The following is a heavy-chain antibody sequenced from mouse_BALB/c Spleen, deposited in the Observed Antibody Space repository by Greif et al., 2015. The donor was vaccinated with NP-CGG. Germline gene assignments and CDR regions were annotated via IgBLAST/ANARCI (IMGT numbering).Heavy chain of an antibody. V-gene: IGHV4-1*02. D-gene: IGHD1-1*01. Sequence: EVKLVEPGGGLVQPGGTLKVSCAASGFDFSRYWMSWVRQAPGKGLEWIGEINPDSSTINYTPSLKDKFIISRDNAKNSPYLQMSKVRSDVTALYYCPRRYYYGRYFDVWGAGPTVPVSS. CDR2: INPDSSTI. J-gene: IGHJ1*01. CDR1: GFDFSRYW. CDR3: PRRYYYGRYFDV.